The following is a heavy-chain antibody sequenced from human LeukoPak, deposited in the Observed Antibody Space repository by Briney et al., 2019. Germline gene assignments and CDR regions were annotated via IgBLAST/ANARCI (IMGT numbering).Heavy chain of an antibody. CDR2: IFPRDSKT. CDR1: GYTFTDYW. Sequence: GESLKISCQVSGYTFTDYWIGWVRQMPGIGLEWMAFIFPRDSKTRYSPSFQGQVTISADKSINTAYLQWSSLKASDTAIYYCARALNYNSGWFLDNWGQGTLVTVSS. CDR3: ARALNYNSGWFLDN. D-gene: IGHD6-19*01. J-gene: IGHJ4*02. V-gene: IGHV5-51*01.